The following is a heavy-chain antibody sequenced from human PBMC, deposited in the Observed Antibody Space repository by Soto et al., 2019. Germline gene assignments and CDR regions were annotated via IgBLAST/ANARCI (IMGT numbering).Heavy chain of an antibody. J-gene: IGHJ4*02. Sequence: PSETLSLPSAVYGGTFRGYYCRWIRQPPGKGLEWIGEINHSGSTNYNPSLKSRVTISVDTSKNQFSLKLSSVTAADTAVYYCAGGHIVVVPAAKVFDYWGQGTLVTVSS. CDR3: AGGHIVVVPAAKVFDY. V-gene: IGHV4-34*01. CDR1: GGTFRGYY. D-gene: IGHD2-2*01. CDR2: INHSGST.